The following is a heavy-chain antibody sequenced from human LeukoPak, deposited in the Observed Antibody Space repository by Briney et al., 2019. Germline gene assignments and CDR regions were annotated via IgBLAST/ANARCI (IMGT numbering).Heavy chain of an antibody. CDR3: AREQDYGHFDY. J-gene: IGHJ4*02. CDR1: GGSISRYY. D-gene: IGHD3-16*01. V-gene: IGHV4-59*01. Sequence: SETLSLTCTVAGGSISRYYWSWIRQPPGKRMEWIGYIYYSGSTNYNPSLKSRATISVDTSKNQFSLKLSSVTAADTAVYYCAREQDYGHFDYWGQGTLVTVSS. CDR2: IYYSGST.